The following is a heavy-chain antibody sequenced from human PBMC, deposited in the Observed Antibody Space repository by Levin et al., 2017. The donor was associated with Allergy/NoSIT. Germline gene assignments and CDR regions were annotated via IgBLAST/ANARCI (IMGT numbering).Heavy chain of an antibody. CDR3: ARYNWNDDYFDY. Sequence: QSGGSLRLSCAASGFTLSSYWMSWVRQAPGKGLEWVANIKQDGSEKYYVDSVKGRFTISRDNAKNSLYLQMNSLRAEDTAVYYCARYNWNDDYFDYWGQGTLVTVSS. CDR2: IKQDGSEK. D-gene: IGHD1-20*01. J-gene: IGHJ4*02. CDR1: GFTLSSYW. V-gene: IGHV3-7*01.